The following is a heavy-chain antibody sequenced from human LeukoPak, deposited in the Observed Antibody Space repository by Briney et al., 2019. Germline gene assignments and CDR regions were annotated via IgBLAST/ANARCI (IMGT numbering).Heavy chain of an antibody. CDR1: GFTFSGHW. D-gene: IGHD1-1*01. V-gene: IGHV3-74*03. Sequence: GGSLRLSCTASGFTFSGHWIHWVRQAPGMGLVWVSRINEHGTDSMYAESVKGRFTISRDNAKNTVYLQMNSLRAEDTAVYYCVRDETLWTLDWWGQGTLVSVSS. J-gene: IGHJ4*02. CDR2: INEHGTDS. CDR3: VRDETLWTLDW.